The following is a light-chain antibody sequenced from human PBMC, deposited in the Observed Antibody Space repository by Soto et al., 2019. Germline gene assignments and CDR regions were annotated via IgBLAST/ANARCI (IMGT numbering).Light chain of an antibody. CDR3: QQRSSWPRT. CDR2: DAS. Sequence: EIVLTQSPATLSVSPGERATLSCRASQSVSSYLAWYQQKPGQAPRLLIYDASNRDTDIPARFSGSGSGTDFTLPISRLEPEDLAVYYCQQRSSWPRTFGQGTKVDIK. V-gene: IGKV3-11*01. CDR1: QSVSSY. J-gene: IGKJ1*01.